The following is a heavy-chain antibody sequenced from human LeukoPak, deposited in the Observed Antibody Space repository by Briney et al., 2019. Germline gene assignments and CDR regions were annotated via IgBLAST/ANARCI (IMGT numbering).Heavy chain of an antibody. J-gene: IGHJ3*02. CDR3: ARLSGNDDAFDT. V-gene: IGHV1-46*01. Sequence: GASVKVSCKASGYTFTSYYMHWVRQAPGQGLEWMGILNPSGGSTRYAQKFQDRVTMTRDTSTSTVYMEVSSLRSEDTAVYYCARLSGNDDAFDTWGQETMVTVSS. CDR1: GYTFTSYY. D-gene: IGHD1-1*01. CDR2: LNPSGGST.